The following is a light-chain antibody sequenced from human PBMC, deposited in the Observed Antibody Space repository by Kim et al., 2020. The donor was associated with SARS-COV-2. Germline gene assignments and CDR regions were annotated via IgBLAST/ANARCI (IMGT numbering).Light chain of an antibody. V-gene: IGKV3-20*01. Sequence: SPAQRPTPSCRASQSVVSSYLAWYQQKPGQAPRLLIYGASSRATGIPDRFSGSGSGTDFTLTISRLEPEDFAVYYCQQYGSSPGTFGQGTKVDIK. CDR2: GAS. CDR3: QQYGSSPGT. J-gene: IGKJ1*01. CDR1: QSVVSSY.